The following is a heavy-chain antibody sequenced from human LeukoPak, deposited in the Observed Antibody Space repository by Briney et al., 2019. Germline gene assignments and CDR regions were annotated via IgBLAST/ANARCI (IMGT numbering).Heavy chain of an antibody. Sequence: EASVKVSCKASGGTFSSYAISWVRQAPGQGLEWMGGIIPIFGRTNYAQRFQGRVTITADESTSAAYMELSSLRSEDTAVYYCARGSLLYDHVWGNFDYWGQGTLVTVSS. CDR3: ARGSLLYDHVWGNFDY. CDR1: GGTFSSYA. CDR2: IIPIFGRT. D-gene: IGHD3-16*01. V-gene: IGHV1-69*01. J-gene: IGHJ4*02.